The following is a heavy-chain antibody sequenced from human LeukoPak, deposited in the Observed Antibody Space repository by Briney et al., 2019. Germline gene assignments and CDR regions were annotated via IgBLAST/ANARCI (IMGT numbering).Heavy chain of an antibody. CDR3: AGSITMIVVVDI. J-gene: IGHJ3*02. CDR2: IYYSGST. V-gene: IGHV4-59*01. Sequence: ETLSLTCTVSGGSISSYYWSWIRQPPGKGLEWIGYIYYSGSTNYNPSLKSRVTISVDTSKNQFSLKLSSVTAADTAVYYCAGSITMIVVVDIWGQGTMVTVSS. CDR1: GGSISSYY. D-gene: IGHD3-22*01.